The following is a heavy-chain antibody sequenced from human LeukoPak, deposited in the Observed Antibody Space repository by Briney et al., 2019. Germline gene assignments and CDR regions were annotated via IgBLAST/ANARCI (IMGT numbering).Heavy chain of an antibody. CDR3: ARDISKIRYSSGSGFVY. D-gene: IGHD6-19*01. Sequence: ASVKVSCKASGYTFTGYYMHWVRQAPGQGLEWMGWIDPNSGGTNYAQKFQGRVTMTRDTSISTAYMELSRLRSDDTAVYYCARDISKIRYSSGSGFVYWGQGTLVTVFS. CDR1: GYTFTGYY. CDR2: IDPNSGGT. J-gene: IGHJ4*02. V-gene: IGHV1-2*02.